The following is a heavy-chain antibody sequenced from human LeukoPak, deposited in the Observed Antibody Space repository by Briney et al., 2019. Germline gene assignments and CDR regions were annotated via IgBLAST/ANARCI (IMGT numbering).Heavy chain of an antibody. CDR2: IGTAGDT. J-gene: IGHJ6*03. D-gene: IGHD2-15*01. V-gene: IGHV3-13*01. Sequence: WGSLRLSCAASGFTFDDYGMSWVSQAPGKGLEWVSAIGTAGDTYYPGSVKGRFTISRENAKNSLYLQMNSLRAGDTAVYYCARGHGVVYYYMDVWGKGTTVTISS. CDR1: GFTFDDYG. CDR3: ARGHGVVYYYMDV.